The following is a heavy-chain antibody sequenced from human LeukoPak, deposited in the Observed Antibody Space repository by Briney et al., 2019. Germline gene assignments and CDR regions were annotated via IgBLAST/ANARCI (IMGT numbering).Heavy chain of an antibody. CDR3: ARRMGTSGWLDY. CDR1: GGSICSYY. J-gene: IGHJ4*02. Sequence: PSETLSVTCTVSGGSICSYYWSCIRQPPGEGVESIGYLYHSGSTKYDPSLKRRVTISVDTSKNQFSLELSSVTAADTAVYYCARRMGTSGWLDYWGQGTLVTVSS. V-gene: IGHV4-59*08. D-gene: IGHD6-19*01. CDR2: LYHSGST.